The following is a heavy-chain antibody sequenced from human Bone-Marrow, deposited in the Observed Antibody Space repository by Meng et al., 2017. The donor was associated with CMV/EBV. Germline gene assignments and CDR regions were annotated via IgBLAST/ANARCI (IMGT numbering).Heavy chain of an antibody. CDR1: GFTFSSYS. J-gene: IGHJ6*02. D-gene: IGHD3-3*01. Sequence: GGSLRLSCAASGFTFSSYSMNWVRQAPGKGLEWVSSISSSSSYIYYADSVKGRFTISRDNAKNSLYLQMNSLRAEDTAVYYCARDRYDFWSGYYRRYYYGMAVWGQGPAVTVPS. CDR3: ARDRYDFWSGYYRRYYYGMAV. CDR2: ISSSSSYI. V-gene: IGHV3-21*01.